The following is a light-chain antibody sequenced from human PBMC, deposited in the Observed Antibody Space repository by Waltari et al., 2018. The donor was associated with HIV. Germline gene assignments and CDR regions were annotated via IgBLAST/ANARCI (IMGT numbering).Light chain of an antibody. CDR2: DAS. J-gene: IGKJ2*01. Sequence: EIVLTQSPGPQSLSPGSSASLSCRASQTVTSNSIAWYQVRPGQAPRVVIYDASHRAADIPDRFTGSGSGTNFTLTITRLEPEDFALYFCQQYALSPFTFGQGTSLEV. CDR3: QQYALSPFT. V-gene: IGKV3-20*01. CDR1: QTVTSNS.